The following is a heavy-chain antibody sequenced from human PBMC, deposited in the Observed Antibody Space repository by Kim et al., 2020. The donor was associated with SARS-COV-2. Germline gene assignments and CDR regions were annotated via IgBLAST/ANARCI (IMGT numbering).Heavy chain of an antibody. J-gene: IGHJ4*02. CDR2: ISYDGSNK. CDR1: GFTFSSYG. D-gene: IGHD1-26*01. Sequence: GGSLRLSCAASGFTFSSYGMHWVRQAPGKGLEWVAVISYDGSNKSYEDSAKGRFTISRDNSKNTLYLQMNSLRAEDTAVYYCARAQLRWRGGGYFAIDYWGQGTLVTVSS. V-gene: IGHV3-30*04. CDR3: ARAQLRWRGGGYFAIDY.